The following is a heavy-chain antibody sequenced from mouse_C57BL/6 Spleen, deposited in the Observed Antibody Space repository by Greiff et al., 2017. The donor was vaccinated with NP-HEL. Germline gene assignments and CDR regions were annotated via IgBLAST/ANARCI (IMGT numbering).Heavy chain of an antibody. D-gene: IGHD1-1*01. V-gene: IGHV1-82*01. Sequence: QVQLQQSGPELVKPGASVKISCKASGYAFSSSWMNWVKQRPGKGLEWIGRIYPGDGDTNYNGKFKGKATLTADKSSSTAYMQLSSLTSEDSAVYFCAGYYYGSGYGESYFDDWGQGTTLTVAS. CDR2: IYPGDGDT. CDR3: AGYYYGSGYGESYFDD. J-gene: IGHJ2*01. CDR1: GYAFSSSW.